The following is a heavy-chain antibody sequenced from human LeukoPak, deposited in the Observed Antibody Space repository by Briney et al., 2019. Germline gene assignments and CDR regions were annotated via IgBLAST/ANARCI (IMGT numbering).Heavy chain of an antibody. V-gene: IGHV1-69*13. CDR3: ARDYGDLGGYFDS. D-gene: IGHD4-17*01. CDR1: GGTFSSYA. Sequence: APVKVSCKASGGTFSSYAISWVRQAPGQGLEWMGGIIPIFGTANYAQKFQGRVTITADESTSTAYMELSSLRSEDTAVYYCARDYGDLGGYFDSWGQGTLVTVSS. CDR2: IIPIFGTA. J-gene: IGHJ4*02.